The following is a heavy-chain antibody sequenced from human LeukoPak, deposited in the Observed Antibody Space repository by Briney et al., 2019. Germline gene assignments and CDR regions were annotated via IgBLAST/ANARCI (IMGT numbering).Heavy chain of an antibody. CDR3: AKGGYDFWSGYSTFDY. Sequence: PGGSLRLSCAASGFTFSDYYMSWVRQAPGKGLEWVSAISGSGGSTYYADSVKGRFTISRDNSKNTLYLQMNSLRAEDTAVYYCAKGGYDFWSGYSTFDYWGQGTLVTVSS. V-gene: IGHV3-23*01. D-gene: IGHD3-3*01. J-gene: IGHJ4*02. CDR1: GFTFSDYY. CDR2: ISGSGGST.